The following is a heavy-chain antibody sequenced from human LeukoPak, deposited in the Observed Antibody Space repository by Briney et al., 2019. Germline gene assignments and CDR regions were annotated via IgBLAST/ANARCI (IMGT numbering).Heavy chain of an antibody. V-gene: IGHV3-30-3*01. CDR3: ARDGYDLLTPYYAYHFDF. Sequence: GKSLRLSCGASGFTFSSYAMHWVRQAPGKALEWLAVVSHVVDNKYYTDSVKSRFTVYRDNSRNMVYLQMDSLRAEDTAVYFCARDGYDLLTPYYAYHFDFWGRGTWVTVSS. J-gene: IGHJ4*02. CDR2: VSHVVDNK. D-gene: IGHD3-9*01. CDR1: GFTFSSYA.